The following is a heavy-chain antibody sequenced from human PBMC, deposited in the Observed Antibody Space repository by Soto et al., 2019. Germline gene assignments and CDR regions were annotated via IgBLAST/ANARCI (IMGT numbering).Heavy chain of an antibody. D-gene: IGHD2-21*02. CDR2: INAGNGNT. J-gene: IGHJ4*02. V-gene: IGHV1-3*01. CDR1: GYTFTSYA. Sequence: ASVKVSCKASGYTFTSYAMHWVRQAPGQRLEWMGWINAGNGNTKYSQKFQGRVTITRDTSASTAYMELSSLGSEDTAVYYCARSIVVVTDIYYCGQGTLVTVSS. CDR3: ARSIVVVTDIYY.